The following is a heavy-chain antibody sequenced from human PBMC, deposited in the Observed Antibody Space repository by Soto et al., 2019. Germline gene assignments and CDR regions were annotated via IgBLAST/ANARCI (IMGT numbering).Heavy chain of an antibody. J-gene: IGHJ4*02. D-gene: IGHD3-16*01. V-gene: IGHV1-3*01. CDR1: GYTFTSYA. CDR2: INAGNGNT. CDR3: ARGEFLSYDDY. Sequence: QVQLVQSGAEVKKPGASVKVSCKASGYTFTSYAMHWVRQAPGQRLEWMGWINAGNGNTKYSQKVQGRVTITGDTSASTAYMELSSLRSEDTAVYYCARGEFLSYDDYWGQGTLVTVSS.